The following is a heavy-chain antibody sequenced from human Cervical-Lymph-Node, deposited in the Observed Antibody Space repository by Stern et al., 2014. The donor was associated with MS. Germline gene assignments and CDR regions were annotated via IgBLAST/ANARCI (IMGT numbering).Heavy chain of an antibody. V-gene: IGHV4-61*01. CDR3: ARTVGYYRHGIDY. CDR1: GGSVSSGSYY. D-gene: IGHD3-3*01. CDR2: IYYSGST. J-gene: IGHJ4*02. Sequence: QVQLQESGPGLVKPSETLSLTCTVSGGSVSSGSYYWSWIRQPPGKGLEWIGYIYYSGSTNYNPSLKSRVTISVDTSKNQFSLKLSSVTAADTAVYYCARTVGYYRHGIDYWGQGTLVTVSS.